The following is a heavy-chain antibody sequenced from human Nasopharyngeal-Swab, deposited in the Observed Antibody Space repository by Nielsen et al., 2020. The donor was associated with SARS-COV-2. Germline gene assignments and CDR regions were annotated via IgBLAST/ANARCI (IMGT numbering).Heavy chain of an antibody. Sequence: GPSLPLSGAASGFTFSSYGMSWVRHAPGKGLEWVPAISGSGGSTYYADSVKGRFTISRDNSKNTLYLQMNSLRAEDTAVYYCAKVPLYYYDSSGPRDYWGQGTLVTVSS. V-gene: IGHV3-23*01. CDR1: GFTFSSYG. D-gene: IGHD3-22*01. CDR3: AKVPLYYYDSSGPRDY. J-gene: IGHJ4*02. CDR2: ISGSGGST.